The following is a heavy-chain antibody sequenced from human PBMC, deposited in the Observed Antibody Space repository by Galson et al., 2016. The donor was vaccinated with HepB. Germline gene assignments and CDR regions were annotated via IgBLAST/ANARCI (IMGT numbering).Heavy chain of an antibody. D-gene: IGHD6-13*01. Sequence: SMRLSCADSGFNFRSYAMHWVRQAPGKGLEWVAVISYDGSEKYYADSVKGRFTISRDISKNTLFLQMNSPRPEDTAVYYCAGSLAADVIYHYYYTMDVWGQGTTVTVSS. CDR1: GFNFRSYA. CDR2: ISYDGSEK. J-gene: IGHJ6*02. V-gene: IGHV3-30*04. CDR3: AGSLAADVIYHYYYTMDV.